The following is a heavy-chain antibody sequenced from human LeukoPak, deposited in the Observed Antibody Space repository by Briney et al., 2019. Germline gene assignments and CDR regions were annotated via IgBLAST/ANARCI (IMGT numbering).Heavy chain of an antibody. CDR2: INPNSGGT. V-gene: IGHV1-2*02. CDR1: GYTFTGYY. D-gene: IGHD3-22*01. Sequence: ASVKVSCKASGYTFTGYYMHWVRQAPGQGLEWMGWINPNSGGTNYAQKFQGRVTMTRDTSISTAYMELSRLRSDDTAVYYCASDYYDSSGYYYYFDCWGQGTLVTVSS. CDR3: ASDYYDSSGYYYYFDC. J-gene: IGHJ4*02.